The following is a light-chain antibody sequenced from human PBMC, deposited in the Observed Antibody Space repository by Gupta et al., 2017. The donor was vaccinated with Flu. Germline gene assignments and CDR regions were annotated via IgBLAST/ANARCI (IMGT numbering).Light chain of an antibody. CDR1: QSVSNY. J-gene: IGKJ4*02. V-gene: IGKV3-11*01. CDR2: DAS. CDR3: QQRNNWPS. Sequence: PAPLPLSPGEKATPACRARQSVSNYLAGYHPKPGQATRTPSYDASNRATGIPARFSGSGSGTDFTLTISSLEPEDFAVYFCQQRNNWPSFGGGTKVEIK.